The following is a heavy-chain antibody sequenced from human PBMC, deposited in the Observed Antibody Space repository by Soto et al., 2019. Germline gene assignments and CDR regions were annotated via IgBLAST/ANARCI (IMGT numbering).Heavy chain of an antibody. V-gene: IGHV3-64*02. Sequence: PGGSLRLSCAASGFSFSDYPMYWVRQAPGKGLEHLSAISKSGDSTYYADSVKGRFTISRDNSKNTLYLQMGSLRAEDMAVYYCATKEGFDYWGQGTLVTVSS. CDR3: ATKEGFDY. CDR2: ISKSGDST. CDR1: GFSFSDYP. J-gene: IGHJ4*02.